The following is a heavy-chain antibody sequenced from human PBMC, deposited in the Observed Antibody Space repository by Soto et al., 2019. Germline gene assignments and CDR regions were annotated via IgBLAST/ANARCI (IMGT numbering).Heavy chain of an antibody. CDR1: GGTFSSYA. J-gene: IGHJ6*02. V-gene: IGHV1-69*13. Sequence: ASVKVSCKASGGTFSSYAISWVRQAPGQGPEWMGGIIPIFGTANYAQKFQGRVTITADESTSTAYMELSSLRSEDTAVYYCARDGEAARSYGMDVWGQGTTVTVSS. CDR2: IIPIFGTA. D-gene: IGHD6-6*01. CDR3: ARDGEAARSYGMDV.